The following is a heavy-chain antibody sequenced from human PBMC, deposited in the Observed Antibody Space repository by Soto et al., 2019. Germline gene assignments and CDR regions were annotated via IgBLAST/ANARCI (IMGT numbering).Heavy chain of an antibody. CDR3: ARDRGPSSGYYPYWFDP. V-gene: IGHV1-69*12. CDR2: IIPIFGTA. CDR1: GGTFSSYA. D-gene: IGHD3-22*01. J-gene: IGHJ5*02. Sequence: QVQLVQSGAEVKKPGSSVKVSCKASGGTFSSYAINWVRQAPGQGLEWMGGIIPIFGTANYAQKFQGRVTITADESTSTADMELSSLRSEETAVYYCARDRGPSSGYYPYWFDPWGQGTLVTVSS.